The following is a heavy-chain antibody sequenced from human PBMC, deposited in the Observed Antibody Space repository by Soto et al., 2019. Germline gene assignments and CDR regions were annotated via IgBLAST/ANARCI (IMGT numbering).Heavy chain of an antibody. CDR1: GGSIGSYY. D-gene: IGHD5-12*01. CDR2: IYYSGST. V-gene: IGHV4-59*08. Sequence: SETLSLTCSVSGGSIGSYYWSWIRQPPGKGLEWIGYIYYSGSTNYNPSLKSRVTISVDTSKNQFSLTVTSVTAADTAVYYCARRIVAKKTFDYGGRGTLV. CDR3: ARRIVAKKTFDY. J-gene: IGHJ4*02.